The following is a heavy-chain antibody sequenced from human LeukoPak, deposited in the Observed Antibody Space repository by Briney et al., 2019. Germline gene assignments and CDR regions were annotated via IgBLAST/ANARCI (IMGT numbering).Heavy chain of an antibody. V-gene: IGHV1-8*02. CDR3: ARWPGYSYGPPHFGY. Sequence: ASVKVSCKASGYTFTSYDINWVRQATGQGLEGMGWMNPNSGNTGYAQKFQGRVTMTRNTSISTAYMELSSLRSEDTAVYYCARWPGYSYGPPHFGYWGQGTLVTVSS. D-gene: IGHD5-18*01. CDR1: GYTFTSYD. CDR2: MNPNSGNT. J-gene: IGHJ4*02.